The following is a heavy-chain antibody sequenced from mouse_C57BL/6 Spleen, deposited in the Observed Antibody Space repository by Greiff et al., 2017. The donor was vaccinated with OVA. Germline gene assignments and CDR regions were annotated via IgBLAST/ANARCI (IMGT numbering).Heavy chain of an antibody. Sequence: QVQLQQPGAELVKPGASVKLSCKASGYTFTSYWMYWVKQRPGQGLEWIGMIHPNSGSTNYNEKFKSKATLTVDKSSSTAYMQLSSLTSEDSAVYYCARERGDDYDSSWFAYWGQGTLVTVSA. D-gene: IGHD2-4*01. J-gene: IGHJ3*01. CDR3: ARERGDDYDSSWFAY. CDR2: IHPNSGST. CDR1: GYTFTSYW. V-gene: IGHV1-64*01.